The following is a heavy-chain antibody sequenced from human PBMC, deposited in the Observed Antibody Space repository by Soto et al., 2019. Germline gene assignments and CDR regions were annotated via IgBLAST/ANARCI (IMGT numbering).Heavy chain of an antibody. J-gene: IGHJ4*02. CDR1: GFTFSSYA. D-gene: IGHD6-19*01. CDR3: AKDFRGWYPYYFDY. CDR2: ISGSGGST. V-gene: IGHV3-23*01. Sequence: HPGGSLRLSCAASGFTFSSYAMSWVRQAPGKGLEWVSAISGSGGSTYYADSVKGRFTISRDNSKNTLYLQMNSLRAEDTALYYCAKDFRGWYPYYFDYWGQGTLVTVSS.